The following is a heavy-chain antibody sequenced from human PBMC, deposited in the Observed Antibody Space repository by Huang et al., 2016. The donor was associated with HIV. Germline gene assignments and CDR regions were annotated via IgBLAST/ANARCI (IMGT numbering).Heavy chain of an antibody. CDR1: GFPFRDYA. CDR3: STDGEPYYFEY. J-gene: IGHJ4*02. CDR2: ISSNVYGGTV. V-gene: IGHV3-49*03. Sequence: EVNMVESGGGSVQPGRSLRLSFLTSGFPFRDYAITWFRQAPGKGLEWVGLISSNVYGGTVQYAASVKCRFIISRDDSRNIAYLEMNSPKTDDTGTYYCSTDGEPYYFEYWGRGTRVTVAS.